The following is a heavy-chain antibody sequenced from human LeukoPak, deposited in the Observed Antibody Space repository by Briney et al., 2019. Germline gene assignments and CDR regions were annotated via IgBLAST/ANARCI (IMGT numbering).Heavy chain of an antibody. Sequence: PSETQSLTCTVSGGSISVYYWSWIRQPPGKGLEWIGYISYSGSTTYNPSLKSRVTISVDTSKNQFSLKLSSVTAADTAVYYCARRPDYYYGMDVWGQGTTVTVSS. J-gene: IGHJ6*02. CDR2: ISYSGST. CDR3: ARRPDYYYGMDV. V-gene: IGHV4-59*08. CDR1: GGSISVYY.